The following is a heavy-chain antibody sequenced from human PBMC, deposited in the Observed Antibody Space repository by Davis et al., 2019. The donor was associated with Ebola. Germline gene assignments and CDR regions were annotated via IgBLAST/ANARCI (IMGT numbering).Heavy chain of an antibody. CDR2: IGGGGDSP. J-gene: IGHJ5*01. D-gene: IGHD2-2*01. CDR1: GFTFSSYT. Sequence: PGGSLRLSCAASGFTFSSYTLAWVRQAPGKGLQWVSSIGGGGDSPYYTDSVKGRFTISTDTSKNTLYLQMSSLSTEDTAMYYCAKDGQDCSTKNCYPNTLYNWFDSWGRGSRVTVSS. CDR3: AKDGQDCSTKNCYPNTLYNWFDS. V-gene: IGHV3-23*01.